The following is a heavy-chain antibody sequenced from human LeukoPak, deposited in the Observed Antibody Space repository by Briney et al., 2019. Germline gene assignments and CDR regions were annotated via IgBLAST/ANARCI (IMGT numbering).Heavy chain of an antibody. CDR2: INYDGSKK. V-gene: IGHV3-30*02. CDR1: GFTFSNYG. J-gene: IGHJ4*02. D-gene: IGHD2-8*02. Sequence: HPGGSLRVSCAASGFTFSNYGMHWVRQAPGKGLEWVTFINYDGSKKYYADSVKGRFTISKDNSKNTLYLLMNTLRTDDTAVYYCVKDPGTGGTFDYWGQGTLVTVSS. CDR3: VKDPGTGGTFDY.